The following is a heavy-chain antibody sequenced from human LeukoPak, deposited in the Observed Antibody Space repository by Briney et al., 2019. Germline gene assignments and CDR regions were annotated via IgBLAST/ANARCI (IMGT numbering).Heavy chain of an antibody. Sequence: SGTLSLTCAVSGGSISSSNWWSWVRQPPGKGLEWIREIYHSGSTNYNPSLKSRVTMSVDTSKNQFSLKLSSVTAADTAVYYCARYSSSKSFWFDPWGQGTLVTVSS. J-gene: IGHJ5*02. D-gene: IGHD6-6*01. CDR2: IYHSGST. V-gene: IGHV4-4*02. CDR1: GGSISSSNW. CDR3: ARYSSSKSFWFDP.